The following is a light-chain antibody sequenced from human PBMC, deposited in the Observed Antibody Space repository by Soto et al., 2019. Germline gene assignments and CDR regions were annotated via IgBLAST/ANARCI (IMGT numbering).Light chain of an antibody. CDR3: QQLKFFPIT. J-gene: IGKJ5*01. Sequence: DIQLTQSPSFLSASAGDRVTITCRASQAISNFLAWYQQKPGRAPKLLIYAASTLQSGVPSRFSGSGSETEFTHTISNLQPEDFATYYCQQLKFFPITFGQGTRLEIE. V-gene: IGKV1-9*01. CDR2: AAS. CDR1: QAISNF.